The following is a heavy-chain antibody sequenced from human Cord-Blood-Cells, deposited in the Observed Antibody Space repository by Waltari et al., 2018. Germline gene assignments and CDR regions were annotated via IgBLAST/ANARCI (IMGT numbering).Heavy chain of an antibody. CDR3: ARDRLSGYDAFDI. Sequence: QVQLVQSGAEVKKPGASVKVSCKASGYTFTSYAMHWVRQAPGQRLEWMGWINAGNGNTKYSQKCQGRVTITRDTSASTAYMELSSLRSEDTAVYYCARDRLSGYDAFDIWGQGTMVTVSS. J-gene: IGHJ3*02. CDR1: GYTFTSYA. D-gene: IGHD5-12*01. CDR2: INAGNGNT. V-gene: IGHV1-3*01.